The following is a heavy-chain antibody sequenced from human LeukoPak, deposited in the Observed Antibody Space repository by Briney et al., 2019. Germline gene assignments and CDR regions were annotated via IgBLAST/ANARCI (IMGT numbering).Heavy chain of an antibody. Sequence: GGSLRLSCAASGFTVSSNYMSWVRQAPGKGLEWVSVIYSGGSTYYADSVKGRFTISRDNSKNTLYLQMNSLRAEDTAVYYCASSPDSGYGEMLGYYFDYWGQGTLVTVSS. J-gene: IGHJ4*02. CDR2: IYSGGST. D-gene: IGHD5-12*01. CDR1: GFTVSSNY. CDR3: ASSPDSGYGEMLGYYFDY. V-gene: IGHV3-66*01.